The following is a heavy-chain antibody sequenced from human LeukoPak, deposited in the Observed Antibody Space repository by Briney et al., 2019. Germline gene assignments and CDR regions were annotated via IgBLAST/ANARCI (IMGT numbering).Heavy chain of an antibody. D-gene: IGHD6-25*01. CDR2: YHIGNT. V-gene: IGHV4-39*01. CDR3: ARLWDSTGLYFYYYMDV. J-gene: IGHJ6*03. CDR1: GVSIRGDTYY. Sequence: SETLSLTCTVSGVSIRGDTYYWGWIRQPPGKGLEWIGNYHIGNTYYNPSLKSRVPISEDTSKNQFSLRVNSVPAADTAVYYCARLWDSTGLYFYYYMDVWGEGTTVTVSS.